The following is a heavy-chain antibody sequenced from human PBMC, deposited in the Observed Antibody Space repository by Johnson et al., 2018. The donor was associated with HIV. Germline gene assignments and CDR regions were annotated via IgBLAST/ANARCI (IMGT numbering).Heavy chain of an antibody. CDR3: ARGGIRGYSYGPGAFDI. Sequence: VQLVESGGGLVQPGGSLRLSCAASGFTFSSYDMHWVRQATGKGLEWVSVIYSGGSTYYADSVKGRFTISRDNSKNTLYLQMNSLRAEDTAVYYCARGGIRGYSYGPGAFDIWGQGTMVTVSS. CDR2: IYSGGST. D-gene: IGHD5-18*01. CDR1: GFTFSSYD. J-gene: IGHJ3*02. V-gene: IGHV3-66*01.